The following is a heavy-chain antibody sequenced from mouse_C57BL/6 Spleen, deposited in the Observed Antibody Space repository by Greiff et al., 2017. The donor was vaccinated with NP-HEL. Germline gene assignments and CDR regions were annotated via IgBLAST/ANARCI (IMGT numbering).Heavy chain of an antibody. CDR2: IHPNSGST. CDR1: GYTFTSYW. Sequence: QVQLQQPGAELVKPGASVKLSCKASGYTFTSYWMHWVKQRPGQGLEWIGMIHPNSGSTNYNEKFKSKATLTVDKSSSTAYMQLSSLTSKDSAVYYCARLGLLREGWYYFDYWGKGTTLTVSS. D-gene: IGHD1-1*01. CDR3: ARLGLLREGWYYFDY. J-gene: IGHJ2*01. V-gene: IGHV1-64*01.